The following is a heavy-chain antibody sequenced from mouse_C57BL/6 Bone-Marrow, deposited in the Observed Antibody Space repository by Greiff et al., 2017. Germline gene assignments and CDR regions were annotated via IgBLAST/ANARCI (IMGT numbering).Heavy chain of an antibody. CDR3: ARSLYGSSYDYAMDY. V-gene: IGHV1-19*01. J-gene: IGHJ4*01. D-gene: IGHD1-1*01. CDR1: GYTFTDYY. Sequence: VQLQQSGPVLVKPGASVKMSCKASGYTFTDYYMNWVKQSHGKSLEWIGVINPYNGGTSYNQKFKGKATLTVDKASSTAYIELNSMTSEDAAINFCARSLYGSSYDYAMDYWGQGTSVTVSS. CDR2: INPYNGGT.